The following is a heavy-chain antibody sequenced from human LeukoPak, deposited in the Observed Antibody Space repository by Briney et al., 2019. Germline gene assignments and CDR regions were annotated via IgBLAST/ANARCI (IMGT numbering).Heavy chain of an antibody. CDR2: IDYSGTT. CDR3: VREWRGGYYDSSGPNWFDP. V-gene: IGHV4-4*08. CDR1: GGSVSSHY. J-gene: IGHJ5*02. D-gene: IGHD3-22*01. Sequence: PSETLSLTCTVSGGSVSSHYWSWIRQPPGKGLEWIGYIDYSGTTNYNPSLKSRVTIGVDTSKNQFSLKLTAVTAADTAVYYCVREWRGGYYDSSGPNWFDPWGQGTLVTVSS.